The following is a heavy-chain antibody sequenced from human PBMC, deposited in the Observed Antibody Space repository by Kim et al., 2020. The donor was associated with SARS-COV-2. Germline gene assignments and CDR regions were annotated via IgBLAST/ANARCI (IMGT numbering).Heavy chain of an antibody. CDR3: GRVAVGASSWYYFDS. V-gene: IGHV3-11*05. J-gene: IGHJ4*02. CDR1: GINFSYYY. CDR2: ISSSGSYT. D-gene: IGHD6-13*01. Sequence: GGSLRLSCAASGINFSYYYMSWIRQAPGKGLEWVSYISSSGSYTKYADSLKGRFTISRDNAENSLYLEMNSLRPEDTAVYYCGRVAVGASSWYYFDSWGQGTRVTVSS.